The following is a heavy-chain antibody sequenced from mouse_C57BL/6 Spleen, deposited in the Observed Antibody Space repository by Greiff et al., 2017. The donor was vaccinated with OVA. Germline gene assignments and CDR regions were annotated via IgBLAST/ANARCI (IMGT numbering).Heavy chain of an antibody. Sequence: VQLQQSGPELVKPGASVKISCKASGYAFSSSWMNWVKQRPGKGLEWIGRIYPGDGDNNYNGKFKGKATLTADKSSSTAYMQLSSLPAEYSAVYFCARATTVVATDYWGQGTTLTVSS. D-gene: IGHD1-1*01. CDR1: GYAFSSSW. J-gene: IGHJ2*01. V-gene: IGHV1-82*01. CDR3: ARATTVVATDY. CDR2: IYPGDGDN.